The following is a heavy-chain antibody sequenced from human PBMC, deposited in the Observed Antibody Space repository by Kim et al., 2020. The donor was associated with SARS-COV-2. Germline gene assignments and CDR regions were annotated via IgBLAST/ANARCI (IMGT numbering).Heavy chain of an antibody. D-gene: IGHD6-13*01. J-gene: IGHJ5*02. CDR2: ISSSSSTI. Sequence: GESLKISCAASGFTFSSYSMNWVRQAPGKGLEWVSYISSSSSTIYYADSVKGRFTISRDNAKNSLYLQMNSLRDEDTAVYYCARVAAAGTLNWFDPWGQGTLVTVSS. CDR1: GFTFSSYS. V-gene: IGHV3-48*02. CDR3: ARVAAAGTLNWFDP.